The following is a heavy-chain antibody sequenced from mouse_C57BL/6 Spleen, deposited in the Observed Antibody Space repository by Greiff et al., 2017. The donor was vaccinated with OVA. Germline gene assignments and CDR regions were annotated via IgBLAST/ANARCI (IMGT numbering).Heavy chain of an antibody. CDR1: GYAFTNYL. Sequence: QVQLQQSGAELVRPGTSVKVSCKASGYAFTNYLIEWVKQRPGQGLEWIGVINPGSGGTNYNEKFKGKATLTADKSSSTAYMQLSSLTSEDSAVYFCAKGVYYVIPFDYWGQGTTLTVSS. J-gene: IGHJ2*01. CDR2: INPGSGGT. CDR3: AKGVYYVIPFDY. D-gene: IGHD2-1*01. V-gene: IGHV1-54*01.